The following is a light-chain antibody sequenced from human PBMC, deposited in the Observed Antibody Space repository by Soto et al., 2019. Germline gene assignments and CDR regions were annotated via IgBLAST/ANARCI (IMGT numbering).Light chain of an antibody. J-gene: IGKJ2*03. CDR1: QSVSSY. Sequence: EIVLTQSPATLSLSPGERAALSCRASQSVSSYLAWYQQKPGQAPRLLIYGASTRATGIADRFSGSGSGTDFTLTISRLEPEDFAVYYCQQYGNPPPYSFGQGTKLEIK. V-gene: IGKV3-20*01. CDR3: QQYGNPPPYS. CDR2: GAS.